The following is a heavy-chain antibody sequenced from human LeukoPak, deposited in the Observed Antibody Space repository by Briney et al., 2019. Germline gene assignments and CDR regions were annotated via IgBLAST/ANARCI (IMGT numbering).Heavy chain of an antibody. D-gene: IGHD7-27*01. Sequence: PGGSLRLSCAASGFTFNTYSMNWVRQAPGKGLEWVSYISSGSSTIYYADSVKGRFTISRDNAKNSLYLQMDSLRDEDTAVYYCARGNWAFDYWGQGTLVTVSS. V-gene: IGHV3-48*02. CDR1: GFTFNTYS. CDR2: ISSGSSTI. CDR3: ARGNWAFDY. J-gene: IGHJ4*02.